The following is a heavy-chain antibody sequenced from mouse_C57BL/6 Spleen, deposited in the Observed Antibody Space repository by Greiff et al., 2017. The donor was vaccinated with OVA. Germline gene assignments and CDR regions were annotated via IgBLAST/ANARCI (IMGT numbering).Heavy chain of an antibody. CDR1: GYSITSGYY. CDR3: ARDDYDGSSFDY. CDR2: ISYDGSN. Sequence: EVKLMESGPGLVKPSQSLYLTCSVPGYSITSGYYWYWVRQFPGNKLEWMGYISYDGSNKYNPSLKNRISIHRDTSKNQFFLKLNSVTTEDTATYYFARDDYDGSSFDYWGQGTTLTVSS. D-gene: IGHD1-1*01. V-gene: IGHV3-6*01. J-gene: IGHJ2*01.